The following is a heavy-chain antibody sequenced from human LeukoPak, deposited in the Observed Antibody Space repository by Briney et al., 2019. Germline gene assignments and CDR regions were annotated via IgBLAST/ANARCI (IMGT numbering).Heavy chain of an antibody. CDR3: ASTVTTQGWFDP. CDR2: INPSGGST. D-gene: IGHD4-17*01. V-gene: IGHV1-46*01. CDR1: GYTFTSYY. J-gene: IGHJ5*02. Sequence: ASVKVSCKASGYTFTSYYMHWVRQAPGQGLEWMGIINPSGGSTSYAQKFQGRVTMTRDTSTSTVYMELSSLRSEDTAVYYCASTVTTQGWFDPWGQGTLVTVSS.